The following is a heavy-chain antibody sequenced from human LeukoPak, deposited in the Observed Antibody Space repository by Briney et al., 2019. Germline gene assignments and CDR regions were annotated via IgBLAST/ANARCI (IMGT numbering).Heavy chain of an antibody. CDR3: SGXAPYSSGWAAPASGDAFDI. CDR1: VGSLSSYY. V-gene: IGHV4-4*07. D-gene: IGHD6-19*01. CDR2: IYTSGST. J-gene: IGHJ3*02. Sequence: SETLSLTCTVSVGSLSSYYWSWIRQPAGKGLEWIGRIYTSGSTNYNPSLKSRVTMSVDTSKNQFSLKLSSVTAADTAVYYLSGXAPYSSGWAAPASGDAFDIWGQGTMVTVSS.